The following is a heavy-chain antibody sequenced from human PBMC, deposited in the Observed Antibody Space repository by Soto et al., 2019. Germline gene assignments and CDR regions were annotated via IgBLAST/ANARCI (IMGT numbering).Heavy chain of an antibody. D-gene: IGHD3-22*01. CDR3: AREIRSVDTSGSYYYYHGMDV. Sequence: QVQLQESGPGLVKPSETLSLTCTVSGGSISPYFWSWIRQPPGQGLEWIGYIYYSGSTNYNPSLKGRVSISADTSKNEFSLKLTSVTVADTAVYYCAREIRSVDTSGSYYYYHGMDVWGQGTTVIVSS. CDR2: IYYSGST. CDR1: GGSISPYF. V-gene: IGHV4-59*01. J-gene: IGHJ6*02.